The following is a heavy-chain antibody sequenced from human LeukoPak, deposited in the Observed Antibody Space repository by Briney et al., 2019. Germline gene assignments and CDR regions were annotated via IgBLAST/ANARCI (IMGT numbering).Heavy chain of an antibody. CDR2: INHSGST. J-gene: IGHJ4*02. Sequence: SETLSLTCAVYGGSFSGYYWSWIRQPPGKGLGWIGEINHSGSTNYNPSLKSRVTVSVDTSKNQFSLKLSSVTAADTAVYYCARANYNWNYWDYWGQGTLVTVSS. D-gene: IGHD1-20*01. CDR3: ARANYNWNYWDY. CDR1: GGSFSGYY. V-gene: IGHV4-34*01.